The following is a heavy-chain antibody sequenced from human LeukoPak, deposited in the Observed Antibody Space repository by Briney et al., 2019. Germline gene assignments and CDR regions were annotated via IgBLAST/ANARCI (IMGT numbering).Heavy chain of an antibody. Sequence: GESLKISCEGSGYSFANYWLAWVRQMPGKGLEWMGIIHPGDSDTRYSPSFQGQVNISVDKSISTAYLQWNSLKASDTAMYYCARRGLSGYCSATTCYDAFDLWGQGIMVTVSS. D-gene: IGHD2-15*01. CDR1: GYSFANYW. CDR2: IHPGDSDT. V-gene: IGHV5-51*01. J-gene: IGHJ3*01. CDR3: ARRGLSGYCSATTCYDAFDL.